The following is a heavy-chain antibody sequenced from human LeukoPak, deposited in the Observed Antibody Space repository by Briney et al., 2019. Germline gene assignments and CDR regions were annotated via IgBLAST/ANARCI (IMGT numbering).Heavy chain of an antibody. D-gene: IGHD2-15*01. CDR1: GGSISSGSYY. Sequence: SQTLSLTCTVSGGSISSGSYYWSWIRQPAGKGLEWIGRIYTSGRTNYNPSLKSRVTISVDTSKNQFSLKLSSVTAADTAVYYCARVPAYCSGGSCYSWYYFDYWGQGTLVTVSS. J-gene: IGHJ4*02. V-gene: IGHV4-61*02. CDR3: ARVPAYCSGGSCYSWYYFDY. CDR2: IYTSGRT.